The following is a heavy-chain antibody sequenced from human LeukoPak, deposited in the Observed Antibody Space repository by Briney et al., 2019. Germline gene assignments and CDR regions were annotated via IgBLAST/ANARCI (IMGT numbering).Heavy chain of an antibody. Sequence: PSETLSLTCTVSGGSINGYFWTWIRQPAGKGLEWIGRIYTSGGTIYNPSLKGRVTMSVDTSKNQLSLKLTSMTVADTAVYYCARRYGENTIFGVVPKDAVDIWGQGTMVTASS. CDR1: GGSINGYF. CDR2: IYTSGGT. D-gene: IGHD3-3*01. J-gene: IGHJ3*02. CDR3: ARRYGENTIFGVVPKDAVDI. V-gene: IGHV4-4*07.